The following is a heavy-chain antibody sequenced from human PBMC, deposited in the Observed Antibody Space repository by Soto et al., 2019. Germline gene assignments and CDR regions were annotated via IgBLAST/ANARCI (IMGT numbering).Heavy chain of an antibody. Sequence: RGESLKISCRGSGYSFTDYWIGWVRHMPGKGLEWMGIIYPGDSDTRYSPSFQGQVTISADKSISTAYLQWSSLKASDTAMYYCARSPPGYYYDSSGYYYFGDAFDIWGQGTMVT. J-gene: IGHJ3*02. CDR1: GYSFTDYW. D-gene: IGHD3-22*01. CDR3: ARSPPGYYYDSSGYYYFGDAFDI. V-gene: IGHV5-51*01. CDR2: IYPGDSDT.